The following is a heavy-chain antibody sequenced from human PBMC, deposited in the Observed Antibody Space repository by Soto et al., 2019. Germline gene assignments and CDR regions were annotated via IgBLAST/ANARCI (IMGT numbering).Heavy chain of an antibody. V-gene: IGHV4-59*01. D-gene: IGHD3-10*01. J-gene: IGHJ6*02. CDR2: IYYSGST. CDR3: ARSRGKYYGMDV. CDR1: GGSISSYY. Sequence: SETLSLTCTVSGGSISSYYWSWIRQPPGKGLEWIGYIYYSGSTNYNPSLKSRVTISLDTSKNQFSLKLSSVTAADTAVYYCARSRGKYYGMDVWGQGTTVTVSS.